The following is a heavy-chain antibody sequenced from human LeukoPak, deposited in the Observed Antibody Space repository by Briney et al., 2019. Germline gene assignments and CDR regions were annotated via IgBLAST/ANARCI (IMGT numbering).Heavy chain of an antibody. CDR1: GVSIISSNYY. D-gene: IGHD6-13*01. Sequence: SETLSLTCTVSGVSIISSNYYWGWFRQPPGKSLEWIASVFYTGNARHNPSLKSRVTISLDTSKNEFSLNLSSVTAEDTAVYYCARRLGSSADGILKYYFDYWGQGTLVTVSS. CDR3: ARRLGSSADGILKYYFDY. V-gene: IGHV4-39*01. CDR2: VFYTGNA. J-gene: IGHJ4*02.